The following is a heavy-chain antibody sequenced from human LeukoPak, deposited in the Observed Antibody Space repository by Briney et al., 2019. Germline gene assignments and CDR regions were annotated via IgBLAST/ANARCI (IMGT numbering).Heavy chain of an antibody. J-gene: IGHJ6*04. CDR3: AELGITMIGGV. CDR1: GFSFSDSG. D-gene: IGHD3-10*02. Sequence: GGSLRLSCAASGFSFSDSGVHWVRQASGKGLEWVGRIRSKSNAYATAYAASVKGRFTVSRDDSKNPLYLQMNSLRAEDTAVYYCAELGITMIGGVWGKGTTVTISS. V-gene: IGHV3-73*01. CDR2: IRSKSNAYAT.